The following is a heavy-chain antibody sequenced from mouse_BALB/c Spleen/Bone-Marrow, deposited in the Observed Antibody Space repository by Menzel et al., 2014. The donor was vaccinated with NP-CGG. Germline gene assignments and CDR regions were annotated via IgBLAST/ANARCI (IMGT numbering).Heavy chain of an antibody. CDR3: ARDRYDEYFDV. CDR2: ISSGSSTI. CDR1: GFTFSSFG. D-gene: IGHD2-14*01. V-gene: IGHV5-17*02. J-gene: IGHJ1*01. Sequence: EVQLVESGGGLVQPGGSRKLSCAASGFTFSSFGMHWVRQAPEKGLEWAAYISSGSSTIYYADTVKGRFTISRDNPKNTLFLQMTSLRSEDTAMYYCARDRYDEYFDVWGAGTTVTVSS.